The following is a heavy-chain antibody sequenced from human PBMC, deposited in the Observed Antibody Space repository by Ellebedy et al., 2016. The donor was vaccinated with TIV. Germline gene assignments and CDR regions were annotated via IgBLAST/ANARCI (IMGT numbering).Heavy chain of an antibody. CDR1: GFTFSSYE. CDR2: ISSSGSTI. J-gene: IGHJ6*02. D-gene: IGHD3-10*01. Sequence: PGGSLRLSCAASGFTFSSYEMNRVRQAPGKGLEWVSYISSSGSTIYYADSVKGRFTISRDNAKNSLYLQMNSLRAEDTAVYYCARERRCSQLTMVRGNGYGMDVWGQGTTVTVSS. V-gene: IGHV3-48*03. CDR3: ARERRCSQLTMVRGNGYGMDV.